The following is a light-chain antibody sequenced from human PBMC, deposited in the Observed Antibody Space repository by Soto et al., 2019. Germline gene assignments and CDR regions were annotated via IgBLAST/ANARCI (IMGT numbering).Light chain of an antibody. CDR3: LHRSGWLRT. J-gene: IGKJ1*01. CDR1: QSISSY. Sequence: EIVLTQSPATLSLSPGERATLSCRASQSISSYLAWYQQKPGQAPRLVIYGAFNRATGLPARFSGSGSGTDFTLTISSLEPEDFAVYYCLHRSGWLRTFGQGTKVEIK. V-gene: IGKV3-11*01. CDR2: GAF.